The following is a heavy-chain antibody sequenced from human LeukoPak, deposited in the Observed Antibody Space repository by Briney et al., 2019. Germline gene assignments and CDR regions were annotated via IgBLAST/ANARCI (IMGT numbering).Heavy chain of an antibody. D-gene: IGHD6-13*01. CDR3: ARCGVQYSSSWYRPRNNWFDP. J-gene: IGHJ5*02. CDR1: GGSFSGYY. V-gene: IGHV4-34*01. Sequence: SETLSLTCAVYGGSFSGYYWSWIRQPPGKGLEWIGEINHSGSTNYNPSLKSRVTISVDTSKNQFSLKLSSVTAADTAVYYCARCGVQYSSSWYRPRNNWFDPWGQGTQVIVSP. CDR2: INHSGST.